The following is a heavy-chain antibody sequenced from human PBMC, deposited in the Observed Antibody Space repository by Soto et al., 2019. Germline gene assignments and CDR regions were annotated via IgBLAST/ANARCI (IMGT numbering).Heavy chain of an antibody. V-gene: IGHV4-39*01. CDR3: ARLDCSSTSCYRPFDY. CDR1: GGSISSSSYY. J-gene: IGHJ4*02. D-gene: IGHD2-2*01. CDR2: IYYSGST. Sequence: SETLSLTCTVSGGSISSSSYYWGWIRQPPGKGLEWIGSIYYSGSTYYNPSLKSRVTISVDTSKNQFSLKLSSVTAADTAVYYCARLDCSSTSCYRPFDYWGQGTLVTVSS.